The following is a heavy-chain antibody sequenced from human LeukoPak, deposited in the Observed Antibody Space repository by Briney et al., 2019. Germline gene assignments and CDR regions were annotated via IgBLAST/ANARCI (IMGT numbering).Heavy chain of an antibody. V-gene: IGHV3-33*01. CDR3: XXXGPXYYDYVWGSYRPKVIFDY. J-gene: IGHJ4*02. Sequence: GGSLRLSCAASGFTFSSYGMHWVRQAPGKGLEWVAVIWYDGSNKYYADSVKGRFTISRDNSKNTLYLQMNSLRAEDTAVYYCXXXGPXYYDYVWGSYRPKVIFDYWGQGTLVTVSS. CDR1: GFTFSSYG. CDR2: IWYDGSNK. D-gene: IGHD3-16*02.